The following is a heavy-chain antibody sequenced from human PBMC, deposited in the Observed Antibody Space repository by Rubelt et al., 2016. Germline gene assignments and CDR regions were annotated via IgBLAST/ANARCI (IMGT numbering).Heavy chain of an antibody. V-gene: IGHV3-30*02. Sequence: GGGVAQPGGSLRLSCAASGFTFSSYGMHWVRQAPGKGLEWVAFIRNDGSNKYYADSVKGRFTISRDNSKNTLYLQMNSLRADDTALYYCAKDVYGDYGTTNWGQGTLVTVSS. D-gene: IGHD4-17*01. J-gene: IGHJ4*02. CDR2: IRNDGSNK. CDR3: AKDVYGDYGTTN. CDR1: GFTFSSYG.